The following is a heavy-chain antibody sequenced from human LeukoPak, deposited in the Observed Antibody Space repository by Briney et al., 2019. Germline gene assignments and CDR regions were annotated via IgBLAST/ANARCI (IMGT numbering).Heavy chain of an antibody. D-gene: IGHD1/OR15-1a*01. CDR3: ARQKWEQQGRDYYFNGLDV. CDR1: IGSISSSKW. CDR2: ICLYGTT. V-gene: IGHV4-4*02. Sequence: PSETLSLTCSVSIGSISSSKWWSWVRQSPVKGLEWIGEICLYGTTNYNPSFTSRVTMSVDRSRNQFSLKLTSVTAADTAVYYCARQKWEQQGRDYYFNGLDVWGPGTTVIVSS. J-gene: IGHJ6*02.